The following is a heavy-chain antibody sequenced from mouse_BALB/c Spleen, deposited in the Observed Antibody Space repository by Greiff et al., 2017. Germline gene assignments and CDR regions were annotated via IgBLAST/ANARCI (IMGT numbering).Heavy chain of an antibody. J-gene: IGHJ4*01. D-gene: IGHD2-10*02. CDR1: GFTFSSFG. CDR2: ISSGSSTI. Sequence: EVKLVESGGGLVQPGGSRKLSCAASGFTFSSFGMHWVRQAPEKGLEWVAYISSGSSTIYYADTVKGRFTISRDNPKNTLFLQMTSLRSEDTAMYYCARGMVTYYYAMDYWGQGTSVTVSS. V-gene: IGHV5-17*02. CDR3: ARGMVTYYYAMDY.